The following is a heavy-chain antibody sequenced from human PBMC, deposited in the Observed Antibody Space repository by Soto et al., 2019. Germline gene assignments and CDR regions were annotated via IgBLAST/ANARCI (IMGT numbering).Heavy chain of an antibody. CDR3: AKGFSGSYTLWADY. J-gene: IGHJ4*02. CDR2: ISYDGSNK. D-gene: IGHD1-26*01. Sequence: GGSLRLRCGASGFNFSSYGRHWIRQAPGKGLEWVAVISYDGSNKYYADSVKGRFTISRDNSKNTLYLQMNSLRAEDRAVYYCAKGFSGSYTLWADYGGQGTLVTVSS. CDR1: GFNFSSYG. V-gene: IGHV3-30*18.